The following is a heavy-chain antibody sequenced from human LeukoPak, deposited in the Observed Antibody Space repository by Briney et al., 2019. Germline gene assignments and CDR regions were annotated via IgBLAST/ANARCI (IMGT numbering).Heavy chain of an antibody. CDR1: GFTFTSYG. D-gene: IGHD3-10*01. J-gene: IGHJ3*02. V-gene: IGHV3-30*03. CDR3: ARGRSITLLRGVAMSDGFDI. Sequence: GGSLRLSCAASGFTFTSYGMHWVRQAPGKGLEWVAVISYDVSDKYYVDSVKGRFTISRDNAKNLVFLQMNGLRAEDTAVYYCARGRSITLLRGVAMSDGFDIWGQGAMVAVSS. CDR2: ISYDVSDK.